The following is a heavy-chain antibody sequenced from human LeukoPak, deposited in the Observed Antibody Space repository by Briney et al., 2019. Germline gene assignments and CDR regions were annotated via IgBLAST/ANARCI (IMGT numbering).Heavy chain of an antibody. CDR1: GFTFSSYS. CDR2: ISSSSSYI. J-gene: IGHJ4*02. Sequence: GSLRLSCAASGFTFSSYSMNWVRQAPGKGLEWVSSISSSSSYIYYADSVKGRFTISRDNAKNSLYLQMNSLRAEDTAVYYCAKDRPIQLWGEFDYWGQGTLVTVSS. V-gene: IGHV3-21*01. D-gene: IGHD5-18*01. CDR3: AKDRPIQLWGEFDY.